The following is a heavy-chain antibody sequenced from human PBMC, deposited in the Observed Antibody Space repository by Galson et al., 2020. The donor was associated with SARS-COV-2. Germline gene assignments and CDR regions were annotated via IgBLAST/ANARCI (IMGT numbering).Heavy chain of an antibody. J-gene: IGHJ6*03. Sequence: SETLSLTCAVYGGSFSDYSWSWIRQPPGKGLEWIGEINHIGRTNYNPSLKSRVTISVDTSKNQFSLKLSSVTAADTAVYYCARGLIVDRGVIITTYYSYYYMDVWGKGTTVTVSS. CDR2: INHIGRT. V-gene: IGHV4-34*01. D-gene: IGHD3-10*01. CDR1: GGSFSDYS. CDR3: ARGLIVDRGVIITTYYSYYYMDV.